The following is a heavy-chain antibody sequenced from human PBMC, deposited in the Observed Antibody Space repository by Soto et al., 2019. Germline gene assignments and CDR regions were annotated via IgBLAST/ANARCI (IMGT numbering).Heavy chain of an antibody. J-gene: IGHJ6*03. CDR3: ARMDIVVVPAAINRTINHYYYLAV. Sequence: ASVKVYCKASGYAFTGYYMHWVRQAPGQGLEWMGWINPNSGGTNYAQKFQGWVTMTRDTSISTAYMELSRLRSDDTAVYYCARMDIVVVPAAINRTINHYYYLAVCAQGTTVTVSS. CDR1: GYAFTGYY. V-gene: IGHV1-2*04. CDR2: INPNSGGT. D-gene: IGHD2-2*03.